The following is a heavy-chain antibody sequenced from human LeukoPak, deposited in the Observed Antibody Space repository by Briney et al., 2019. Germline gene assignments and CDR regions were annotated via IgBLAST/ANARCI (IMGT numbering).Heavy chain of an antibody. CDR2: ISGGGGST. Sequence: GGSLRLSCAASGFXFTTYAIIWVRQAPGKGLEWVSTISGGGGSTFYADSVKGRFTIFRVNSKNTLYLQMNSLRAEDTAIYYCAKDMSDYTNFPDVWGQGTTVTVSS. V-gene: IGHV3-23*01. J-gene: IGHJ6*02. CDR1: GFXFTTYA. CDR3: AKDMSDYTNFPDV. D-gene: IGHD4-11*01.